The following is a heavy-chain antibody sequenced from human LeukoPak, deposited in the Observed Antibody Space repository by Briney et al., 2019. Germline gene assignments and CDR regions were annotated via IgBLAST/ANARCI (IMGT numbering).Heavy chain of an antibody. D-gene: IGHD3-22*01. Sequence: PGGSLRLSCAASGFSISRYWMAWLRQVPGKGLQWLANIKQDGTEEYYLDSVRGRFTISRDNAKNSLYLQMNSLRAEDTAVYYCARDGQGTKYYYDSSGYYPFDYWGQGTLVTVSS. CDR3: ARDGQGTKYYYDSSGYYPFDY. CDR1: GFSISRYW. V-gene: IGHV3-7*01. CDR2: IKQDGTEE. J-gene: IGHJ4*02.